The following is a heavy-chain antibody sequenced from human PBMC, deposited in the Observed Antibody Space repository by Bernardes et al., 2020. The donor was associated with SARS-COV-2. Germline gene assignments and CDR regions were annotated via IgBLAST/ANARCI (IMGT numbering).Heavy chain of an antibody. CDR1: GGSFSGYY. D-gene: IGHD3-3*01. CDR2: INHSGST. J-gene: IGHJ5*02. Sequence: LSLTCAVYGGSFSGYYWSWIRQPPGKGLEWIGEINHSGSTNYNPSLKSRVTISVDTSKNQFSLKLSSVTAADTAVYYCARGPQKGITIFGVVIINSVFDPWGQGTLVTVSS. CDR3: ARGPQKGITIFGVVIINSVFDP. V-gene: IGHV4-34*01.